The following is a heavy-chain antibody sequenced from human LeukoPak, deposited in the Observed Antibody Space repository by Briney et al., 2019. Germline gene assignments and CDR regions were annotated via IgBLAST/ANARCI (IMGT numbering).Heavy chain of an antibody. J-gene: IGHJ3*01. V-gene: IGHV3-30*04. CDR2: ISYDGRNK. CDR3: VRDQWLATSSAFDL. Sequence: GKSLRLSCAGPGFSFRSFSMNWVRQAPGKGLQWVALISYDGRNKNYADSVRGRFTISSDISNNTLFLQMDSLRGDDTAVYYCVRDQWLATSSAFDLWGQGTMVIVSS. D-gene: IGHD6-19*01. CDR1: GFSFRSFS.